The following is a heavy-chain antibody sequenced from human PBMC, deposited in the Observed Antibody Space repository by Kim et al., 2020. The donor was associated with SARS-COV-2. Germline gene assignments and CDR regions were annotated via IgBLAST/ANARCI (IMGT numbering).Heavy chain of an antibody. Sequence: ASVKVSCKASGYTFTSYAMHWVRQAPGQRLEWMGWINAGNGNTKYSQKFQGRVTITRDTSASTAYMELSSLRSEDTAVYYCARGQQLVWRERYYFDYWGQGTLVTVSS. J-gene: IGHJ4*02. CDR2: INAGNGNT. CDR3: ARGQQLVWRERYYFDY. D-gene: IGHD6-13*01. CDR1: GYTFTSYA. V-gene: IGHV1-3*01.